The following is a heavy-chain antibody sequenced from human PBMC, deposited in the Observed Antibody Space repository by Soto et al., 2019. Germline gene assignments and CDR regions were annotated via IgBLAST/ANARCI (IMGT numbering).Heavy chain of an antibody. J-gene: IGHJ4*02. CDR2: ISGDGVTT. CDR1: GFPFSSYW. Sequence: EVQLVESGGDLVQRGGSLRLSCAASGFPFSSYWMHWVRHTPGKGLDWVARISGDGVTTYYADSVTGRFTVSRDNAKNTLSLQISWLKAEDTAVYYCAREYYGLLTGYYTDYWGQGTLVSVSS. D-gene: IGHD3-9*01. CDR3: AREYYGLLTGYYTDY. V-gene: IGHV3-74*01.